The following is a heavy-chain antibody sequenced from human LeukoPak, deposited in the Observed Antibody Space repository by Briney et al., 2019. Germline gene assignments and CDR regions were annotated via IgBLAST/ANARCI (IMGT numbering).Heavy chain of an antibody. D-gene: IGHD3-22*01. CDR3: ASWGYDSSGYYYGRGVY. J-gene: IGHJ4*02. CDR1: GGSISSGSDY. Sequence: TLSLTCTASGGSISSGSDYWSCIRQPAGKGLESIRRIYTSWSTNYNPSLKSRVTITVDTSKNQFSLKLSSVTAADTAIYYCASWGYDSSGYYYGRGVYWGQGTLVTVSS. V-gene: IGHV4-61*02. CDR2: IYTSWST.